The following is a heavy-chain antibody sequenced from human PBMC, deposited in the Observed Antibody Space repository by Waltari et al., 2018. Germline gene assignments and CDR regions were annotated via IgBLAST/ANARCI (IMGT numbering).Heavy chain of an antibody. CDR3: ARQQRAGLDV. CDR2: ISSSGSTI. J-gene: IGHJ6*02. CDR1: GFTFSSYA. V-gene: IGHV3-48*04. Sequence: EVQLLESGGGLVQPGGSLRLSCAASGFTFSSYAMSWVRQAPGKGLEWVSYISSSGSTIYYADSVKGRFTISRDNAKNSLYLQMNSLRAEDTAVYYCARQQRAGLDVWGQGTTVTVSS. D-gene: IGHD6-25*01.